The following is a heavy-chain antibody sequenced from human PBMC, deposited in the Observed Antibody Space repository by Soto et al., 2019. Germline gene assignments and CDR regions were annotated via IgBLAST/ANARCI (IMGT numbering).Heavy chain of an antibody. V-gene: IGHV1-18*01. D-gene: IGHD1-1*01. CDR2: ISTLNGNT. CDR3: ARRVQGWLPDYYGMDV. J-gene: IGHJ6*02. Sequence: QAQLVQSGAEVKKPGASVNVSCKASGYDYVTYAITWVRQRPGQGLEWMGWISTLNGNTNYAQNFQGRVTMTTDTSTRIVHLELRSLSSDDTAVYYCARRVQGWLPDYYGMDVWGQGTTVTVSS. CDR1: GYDYVTYA.